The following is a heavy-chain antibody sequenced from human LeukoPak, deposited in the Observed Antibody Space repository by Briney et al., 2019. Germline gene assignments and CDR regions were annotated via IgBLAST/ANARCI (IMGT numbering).Heavy chain of an antibody. J-gene: IGHJ6*03. CDR3: ARHLPLYYYYYMDV. D-gene: IGHD3-3*02. CDR2: IYSGGST. V-gene: IGHV3-66*02. Sequence: GGSLRLSCAASGFTVSSNYMSWVRQAPGKGLEWVSVIYSGGSTYYADSVKGRFTISRDNSKNTLYLQMNSMRAEDTAVYYCARHLPLYYYYYMDVWGKGTTVTVSS. CDR1: GFTVSSNY.